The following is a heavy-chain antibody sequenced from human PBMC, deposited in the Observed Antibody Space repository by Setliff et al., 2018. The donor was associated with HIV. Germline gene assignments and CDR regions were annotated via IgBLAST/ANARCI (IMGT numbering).Heavy chain of an antibody. D-gene: IGHD6-13*01. CDR1: GVSIPTNY. V-gene: IGHV4-4*07. CDR3: ARSNPGITAGLLAY. CDR2: IYTTGGT. Sequence: SETLSLTCTVSGVSIPTNYWNWIRQPAGKGLEWIGRIYTTGGTNYNPAPKSRVTMSIDTSKNQISLKLNSVTAADTATYYCARSNPGITAGLLAYWGPGTLVTVS. J-gene: IGHJ4*02.